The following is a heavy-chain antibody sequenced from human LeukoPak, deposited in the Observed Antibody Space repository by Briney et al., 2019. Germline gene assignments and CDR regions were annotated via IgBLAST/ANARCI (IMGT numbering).Heavy chain of an antibody. CDR3: ARDRGPITMVRGVIIPPYYYGMDV. J-gene: IGHJ6*02. Sequence: SETLSLTCTVSGGSISSYYWSWIRQPPGKGLEWIGYIYYSGSTNYNPSLKSRVTISVDTSKNQFSLKLSSVTAADTAVYYCARDRGPITMVRGVIIPPYYYGMDVWGQGTTVTVSS. CDR1: GGSISSYY. V-gene: IGHV4-59*01. CDR2: IYYSGST. D-gene: IGHD3-10*01.